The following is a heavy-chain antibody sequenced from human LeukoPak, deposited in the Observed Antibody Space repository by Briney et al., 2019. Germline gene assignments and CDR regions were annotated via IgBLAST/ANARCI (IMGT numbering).Heavy chain of an antibody. D-gene: IGHD2-15*01. J-gene: IGHJ2*01. CDR1: GFTFDDYG. Sequence: GGSLRLSCAASGFTFDDYGMSWVRQAPGKGLEWVSGINWNGGSTGYADSVKGRFTISRDNAKNSLYLQSNSLKAEDTALYSCASPTTYSYWYFDIWGRGTLVTVSS. V-gene: IGHV3-20*04. CDR2: INWNGGST. CDR3: ASPTTYSYWYFDI.